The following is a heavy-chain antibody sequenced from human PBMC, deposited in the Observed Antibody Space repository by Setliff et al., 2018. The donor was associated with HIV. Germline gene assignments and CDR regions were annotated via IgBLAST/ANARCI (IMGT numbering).Heavy chain of an antibody. J-gene: IGHJ6*03. CDR1: GYSISSGYY. CDR2: IYHSGTT. D-gene: IGHD5-12*01. CDR3: ARERWLRSHYYYYMDV. Sequence: SETLSLTCDVSGYSISSGYYWGWIRQPPGKGLEWIGSIYHSGTTYYNPSLKSRVTISVDTSKNQFSLKLTSVTAADTAVYYCARERWLRSHYYYYMDVWGKGTTVTVSS. V-gene: IGHV4-38-2*02.